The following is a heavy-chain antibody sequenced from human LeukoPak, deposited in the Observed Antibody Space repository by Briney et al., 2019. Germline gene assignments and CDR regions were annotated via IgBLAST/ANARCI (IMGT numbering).Heavy chain of an antibody. CDR2: IIPIFGTA. Sequence: SVKVSCKASGYTFTSYGISWVRQAPGQGLEWMGGIIPIFGTANYAQKFQGRVTITADKSTSTAYMELSSLRSEDTAVYYCGIAARPYSSYYMDVWGKGTTVTVSS. J-gene: IGHJ6*03. CDR1: GYTFTSYG. D-gene: IGHD6-6*01. CDR3: GIAARPYSSYYMDV. V-gene: IGHV1-69*06.